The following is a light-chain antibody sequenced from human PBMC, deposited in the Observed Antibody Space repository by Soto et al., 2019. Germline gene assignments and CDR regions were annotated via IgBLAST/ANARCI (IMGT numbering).Light chain of an antibody. Sequence: DIVMTQSPDSLAVSLGERATINCKSSQSVLYSSNNKNYFAWYQQKPGQPPTLLIYWASSRESGVTDRFSGSGSGTDFTLTISSLQAEDVEVYYCQKYYSTPRTFGQGTKVEIK. CDR1: QSVLYSSNNKNY. CDR3: QKYYSTPRT. V-gene: IGKV4-1*01. J-gene: IGKJ1*01. CDR2: WAS.